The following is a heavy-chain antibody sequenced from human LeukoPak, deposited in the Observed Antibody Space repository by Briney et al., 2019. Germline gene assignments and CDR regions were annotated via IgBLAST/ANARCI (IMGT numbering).Heavy chain of an antibody. V-gene: IGHV1-2*02. CDR2: VNPNSGGT. CDR1: GYTFTGYY. Sequence: ASVEVSCKASGYTFTGYYMHWVRQAPGQGLEWMGWVNPNSGGTNYAQKFQGRVTMTRDTSISTAYMELSRLRSDDTAVYYCARDATRSVIVGAEDGFDYWGRGTLVTVSS. J-gene: IGHJ4*02. D-gene: IGHD1-26*01. CDR3: ARDATRSVIVGAEDGFDY.